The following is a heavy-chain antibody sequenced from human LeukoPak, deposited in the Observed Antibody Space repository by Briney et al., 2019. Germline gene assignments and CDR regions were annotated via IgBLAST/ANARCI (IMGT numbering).Heavy chain of an antibody. J-gene: IGHJ5*02. CDR2: ISAYNGNT. CDR1: GYTFTSYG. D-gene: IGHD4-23*01. CDR3: ARRIYGGNSFVTRP. Sequence: GASVKVSCKASGYTFTSYGISWVRQAPGQGLEWMGWISAYNGNTNYAQKLQGRVTMTTDTSTSTAYMELRSLRSDDAAVYYCARRIYGGNSFVTRPWGQGTLVTVSS. V-gene: IGHV1-18*01.